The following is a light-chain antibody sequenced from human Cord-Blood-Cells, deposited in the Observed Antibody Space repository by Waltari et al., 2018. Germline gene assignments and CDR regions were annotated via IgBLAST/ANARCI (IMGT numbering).Light chain of an antibody. J-gene: IGLJ3*02. CDR1: SSAVGSYNI. Sequence: QSALTQRASVSGYPGQSITISCTGTSSAVGSYNIVSWYQQHPGKAPKLMIYEGSKRPSGVSNRFSGSKSGNTASLTISGLQGEDEADYYCCSYAGNSTWVFGGGTKLTVL. CDR2: EGS. V-gene: IGLV2-23*01. CDR3: CSYAGNSTWV.